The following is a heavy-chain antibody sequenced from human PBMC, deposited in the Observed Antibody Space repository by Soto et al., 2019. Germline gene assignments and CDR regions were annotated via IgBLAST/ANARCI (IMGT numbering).Heavy chain of an antibody. D-gene: IGHD3-22*01. V-gene: IGHV4-30-4*01. CDR2: IYYSGST. CDR3: AREIVVGPRYYYGMDV. J-gene: IGHJ6*02. Sequence: QVQLQESGPGLVKPSQTLSLTCTVSGGSISSGDYYWSWIRQPPGKGLEWIGYIYYSGSTYYNPSLKSRVTISVDTSKNQFSLKLSSVTAADTAVYYCAREIVVGPRYYYGMDVWGQGTTVTVSS. CDR1: GGSISSGDYY.